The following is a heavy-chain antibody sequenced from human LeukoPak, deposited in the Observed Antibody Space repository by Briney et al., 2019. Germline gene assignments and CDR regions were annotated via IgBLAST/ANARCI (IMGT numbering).Heavy chain of an antibody. Sequence: GASVKVSCKASGYTFTSYDINWVRQATGQGLEWMGWMNPNSGNTGYAQKFQGRVTITADKSTSTAYMELSSLRSEDTAVYYCARDSRQGGYYYMDVWGKGTTVTVSS. J-gene: IGHJ6*03. D-gene: IGHD2-15*01. CDR1: GYTFTSYD. CDR3: ARDSRQGGYYYMDV. V-gene: IGHV1-8*03. CDR2: MNPNSGNT.